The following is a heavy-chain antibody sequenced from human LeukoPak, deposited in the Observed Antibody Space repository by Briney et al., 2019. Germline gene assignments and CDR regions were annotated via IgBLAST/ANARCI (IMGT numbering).Heavy chain of an antibody. CDR2: ISYDGSNK. CDR1: LFTFSIYA. V-gene: IGHV3-30*01. J-gene: IGHJ6*03. Sequence: PGRSLRLSCAPSLFTFSIYAMHGVRQAPGKGLEWVAVISYDGSNKYYAYSVKGRLAISRDKSKNTLYLPMNSLTAEDTAVYYCARVPGTTVSNYYYSMDVWGKGTTVTVSS. CDR3: ARVPGTTVSNYYYSMDV. D-gene: IGHD1-1*01.